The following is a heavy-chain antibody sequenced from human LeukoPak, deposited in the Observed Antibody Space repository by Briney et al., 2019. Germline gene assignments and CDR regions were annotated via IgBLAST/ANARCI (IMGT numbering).Heavy chain of an antibody. J-gene: IGHJ4*02. CDR1: GGSFSGYY. D-gene: IGHD3-22*01. CDR2: INHSGST. CDR3: GLSGGYYEEDLLPTIDY. V-gene: IGHV4-34*01. Sequence: PSETLSLTCAVYGGSFSGYYWSWVRQPPGKGLEWIGEINHSGSTNYNPSLKSRVTISVDTSKNQFSLKLSSVTAADTAVYYCGLSGGYYEEDLLPTIDYWGQGTLVTVSS.